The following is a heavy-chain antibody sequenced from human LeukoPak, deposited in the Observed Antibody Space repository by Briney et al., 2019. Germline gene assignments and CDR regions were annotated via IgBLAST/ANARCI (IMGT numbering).Heavy chain of an antibody. J-gene: IGHJ5*02. Sequence: GGSLRLSCAASGFTFDDYGMSRVRQAPGKGLEWVSGINWNGGSTGYADSVKGRFTISRDNAKNSLYLQMNSLRAEDTALYYCARASTTVTTGWFDPWGQGTLVTVSS. CDR2: INWNGGST. V-gene: IGHV3-20*04. CDR3: ARASTTVTTGWFDP. D-gene: IGHD4-17*01. CDR1: GFTFDDYG.